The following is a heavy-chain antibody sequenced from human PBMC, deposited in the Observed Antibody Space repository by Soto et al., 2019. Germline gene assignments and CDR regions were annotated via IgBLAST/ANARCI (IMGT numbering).Heavy chain of an antibody. CDR1: GYSFTSYL. Sequence: PGESLKISFKGSGYSFTSYLISWVRQMPVKGLEWMGRIDPSDSYTNYSPSFQGHVTISADKSISTAYLQCSSLKASDTAIYYCASHRKPWRVYYGMDVWGQGTTVTVSS. CDR2: IDPSDSYT. CDR3: ASHRKPWRVYYGMDV. J-gene: IGHJ6*02. V-gene: IGHV5-10-1*01. D-gene: IGHD5-12*01.